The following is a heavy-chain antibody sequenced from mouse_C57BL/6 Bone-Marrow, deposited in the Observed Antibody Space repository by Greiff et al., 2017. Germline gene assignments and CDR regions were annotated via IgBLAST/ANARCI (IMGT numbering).Heavy chain of an antibody. D-gene: IGHD2-1*01. J-gene: IGHJ4*01. CDR3: GRGGKGGYYAMDY. V-gene: IGHV14-3*02. CDR2: IDPANGNT. Sequence: EVKLQESGAELVKPGASVKLSCTASGFNIKDTYMHWVKQRPEQGLEWIGRIDPANGNTKYDPKFQGKATITADPSSNTAYLQLSSLTSEDTAVYYCGRGGKGGYYAMDYWGQGTSVTVSS. CDR1: GFNIKDTY.